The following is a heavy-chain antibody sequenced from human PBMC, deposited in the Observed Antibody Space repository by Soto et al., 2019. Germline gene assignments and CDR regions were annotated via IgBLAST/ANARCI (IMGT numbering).Heavy chain of an antibody. CDR1: GGSISSYY. D-gene: IGHD1-26*01. V-gene: IGHV4-59*01. J-gene: IGHJ4*02. CDR3: ARTDSGSYRDLFDY. CDR2: IYNSGST. Sequence: SETLSLTCTVSGGSISSYYWSWIRQPPGKGLEWIGYIYNSGSTNYNPSLKSRVTISVDTSKNQFSLKLSSVTAADTAVYYCARTDSGSYRDLFDYWGQGSLVIVSS.